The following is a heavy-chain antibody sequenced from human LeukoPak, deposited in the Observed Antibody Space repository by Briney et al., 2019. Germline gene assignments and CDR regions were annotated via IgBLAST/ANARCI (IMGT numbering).Heavy chain of an antibody. CDR1: GFTFSTYS. V-gene: IGHV3-48*01. Sequence: GGSLRLSCAASGFTFSTYSMNWVRQAPGKGLEWVSYISSSSNTIYYADSVKGRFTISRDNAKNSLYLQMNSLRAEDTAVYYCASNAGDYYYYMDVWGKGTTVTVSS. CDR3: ASNAGDYYYYMDV. D-gene: IGHD2-2*01. CDR2: ISSSSNTI. J-gene: IGHJ6*03.